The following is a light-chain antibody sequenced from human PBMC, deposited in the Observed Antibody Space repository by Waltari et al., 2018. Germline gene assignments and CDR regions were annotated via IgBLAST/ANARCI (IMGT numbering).Light chain of an antibody. J-gene: IGKJ2*01. CDR1: QSVSSSY. V-gene: IGKV3-20*01. Sequence: EIVLTQSPGTLSLSPGERATLSCRASQSVSSSYLAWYQQKPGQAPRLLIYGASSRATGIPDRFSGSWSGTDFTLTISRLEPEDFAVYYCQQYGSSPVTFGQGTKLEIK. CDR3: QQYGSSPVT. CDR2: GAS.